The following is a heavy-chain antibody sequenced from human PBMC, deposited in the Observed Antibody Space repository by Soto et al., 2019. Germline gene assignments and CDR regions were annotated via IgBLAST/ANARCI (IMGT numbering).Heavy chain of an antibody. CDR1: GFTFNNFG. D-gene: IGHD1-7*01. Sequence: HPGGSLRLSCAASGFTFNNFGMHWVRQAPGKGLEWVAVTWYDGSNKYYGDSVKGRFTISRDNSKSTLYLQMNSLRAEDTAVYYCARDKAAGTTSLFDPWGQGTLVTAPQ. J-gene: IGHJ5*02. CDR2: TWYDGSNK. CDR3: ARDKAAGTTSLFDP. V-gene: IGHV3-33*01.